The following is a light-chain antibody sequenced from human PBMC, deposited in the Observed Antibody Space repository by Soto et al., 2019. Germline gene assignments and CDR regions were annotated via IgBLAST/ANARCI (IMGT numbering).Light chain of an antibody. Sequence: EIVMTQSPVTLSVSPGERATLSCRASQSVSSNLAWYQKKPDQAPRLLIDGASIRATGIPARFSGSGSGTEFTLTISSLQSEDFAVYYCQQYNDWPLTFGGGTKVEIK. CDR2: GAS. V-gene: IGKV3-15*01. J-gene: IGKJ4*01. CDR3: QQYNDWPLT. CDR1: QSVSSN.